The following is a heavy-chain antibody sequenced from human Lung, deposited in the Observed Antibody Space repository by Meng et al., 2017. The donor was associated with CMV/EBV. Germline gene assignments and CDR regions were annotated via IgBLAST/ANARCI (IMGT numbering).Heavy chain of an antibody. CDR1: GGPISSSSYY. V-gene: IGHV4-39*01. CDR2: IYYSGST. J-gene: IGHJ6*02. D-gene: IGHD6-13*01. Sequence: SXTLSPXCTVPGGPISSSSYYWGCIRQPPGKGLEWIGSIYYSGSTYYNPSLKSRVTISVDTSKNQFSLKLNSVTAADTAVYYCARHVGEWQQPYYYNYGMDVXGQGXTVTVFS. CDR3: ARHVGEWQQPYYYNYGMDV.